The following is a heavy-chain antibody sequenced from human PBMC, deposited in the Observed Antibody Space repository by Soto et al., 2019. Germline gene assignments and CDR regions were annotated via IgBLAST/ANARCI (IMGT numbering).Heavy chain of an antibody. CDR1: GYTFTSYG. CDR3: ARVNSDHGAFDI. CDR2: ISAYNSNT. D-gene: IGHD1-1*01. J-gene: IGHJ3*02. V-gene: IGHV1-18*01. Sequence: ASVKVSCKASGYTFTSYGISWVRQAPGQGLEWMGWISAYNSNTNYAQKLQGRVTMTTDTSTSTAYMELRSLRSDDTAVYYCARVNSDHGAFDIWGQGTMVTVSS.